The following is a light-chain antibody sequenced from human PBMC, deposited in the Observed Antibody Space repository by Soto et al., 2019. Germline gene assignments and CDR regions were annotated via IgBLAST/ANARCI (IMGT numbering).Light chain of an antibody. CDR3: ETWDTNVVV. CDR1: SGHSTYI. V-gene: IGLV4-60*02. Sequence: QPVLTQSSSASASLGSSVKLTCTLSSGHSTYIIAWHQQQPGKAPRYLMKLEGRGSYYKGSGIPDRYSGSSSGADRYRTISNLQFEDEADYYCETWDTNVVVFGGGTKLTVL. CDR2: LEGRGSY. J-gene: IGLJ2*01.